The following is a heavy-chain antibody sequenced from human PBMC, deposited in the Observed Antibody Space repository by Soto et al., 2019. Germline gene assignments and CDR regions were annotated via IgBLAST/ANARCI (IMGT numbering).Heavy chain of an antibody. CDR1: GYTFTSYA. CDR3: ARETYYYVRSVYPPYYYGMAV. J-gene: IGHJ6*04. CDR2: INAGNGNT. V-gene: IGHV1-3*01. Sequence: ASVKVSCKASGYTFTSYAMHWVRQAPGQRLEWMGWINAGNGNTKYSQKFQGRVTITRDTSASTAYMELSSLRSEDTAVYYCARETYYYVRSVYPPYYYGMAVGAKGPRVPV. D-gene: IGHD3-22*01.